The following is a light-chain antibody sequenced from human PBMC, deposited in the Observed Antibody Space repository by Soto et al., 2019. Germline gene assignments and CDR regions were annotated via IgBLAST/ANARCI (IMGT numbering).Light chain of an antibody. J-gene: IGKJ1*01. CDR3: QQYNNYPRT. Sequence: DIQMTQSPSTLSASVGDRVTITCRASQSISSWLAWYQQKPGKAPKLLIYAASTLQSGVPSRFSGSGYGTNFTLTISTLQPEDFATYYCQQYNNYPRTFGQGTKVDI. V-gene: IGKV1-5*01. CDR1: QSISSW. CDR2: AAS.